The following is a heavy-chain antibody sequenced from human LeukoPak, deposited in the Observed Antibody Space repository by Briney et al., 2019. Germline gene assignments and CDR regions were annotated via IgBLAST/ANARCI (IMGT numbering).Heavy chain of an antibody. CDR1: GFTISDNY. J-gene: IGHJ4*02. V-gene: IGHV3-66*01. CDR3: ARAQGGKIQLWDYYFDY. Sequence: GGSLRLSCAASGFTISDNYISWVRQAPGKGLEWVALIYSAGTTHAYSVRGRVTISRDKSKNMLYLQMNSLRAEDTAVYFCARAQGGKIQLWDYYFDYWGQGTLVTVSS. D-gene: IGHD5-18*01. CDR2: IYSAGTT.